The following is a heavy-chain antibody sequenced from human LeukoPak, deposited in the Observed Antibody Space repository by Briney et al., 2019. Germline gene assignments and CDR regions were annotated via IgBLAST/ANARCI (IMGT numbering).Heavy chain of an antibody. CDR3: ARGVEPLAANTLAY. V-gene: IGHV3-53*01. Sequence: GGFLRLSCAASGFTVITNDMTWVRQVPGKGLEWVSVLYSDGNTKYADSVQGRFTISRDNSKNTLYLEMNSLSPDDTAVYYCARGVEPLAANTLAYWGQGTLVTVSS. CDR1: GFTVITND. CDR2: LYSDGNT. J-gene: IGHJ4*02. D-gene: IGHD1-14*01.